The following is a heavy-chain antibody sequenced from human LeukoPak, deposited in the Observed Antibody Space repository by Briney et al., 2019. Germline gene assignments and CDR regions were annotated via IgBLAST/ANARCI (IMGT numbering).Heavy chain of an antibody. V-gene: IGHV3-7*01. CDR1: GFTFNTYW. D-gene: IGHD3-22*01. Sequence: PGGSLRLSCEASGFTFNTYWMSWVRQVPGEGLEWVANINQDGTEKHYVDSVRGRFTISRDNAKNSLFLQMNSLRAEDTAVYFCARDLYYFESEGYYASDYWGQGTLVTVSS. J-gene: IGHJ4*02. CDR2: INQDGTEK. CDR3: ARDLYYFESEGYYASDY.